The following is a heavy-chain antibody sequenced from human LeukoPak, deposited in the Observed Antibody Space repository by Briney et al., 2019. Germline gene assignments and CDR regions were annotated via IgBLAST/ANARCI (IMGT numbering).Heavy chain of an antibody. J-gene: IGHJ5*02. Sequence: GASVKVSCKASGYTFTSYDINWVRQATGQGLEWMGWMNPNSGNTGYAQKFQGRVTMTRNTSISTAYMELSSLRSEDTAVYYGARPDCSGCSCYWFDPGCQGTVVSVFS. D-gene: IGHD2-15*01. CDR2: MNPNSGNT. CDR3: ARPDCSGCSCYWFDP. CDR1: GYTFTSYD. V-gene: IGHV1-8*01.